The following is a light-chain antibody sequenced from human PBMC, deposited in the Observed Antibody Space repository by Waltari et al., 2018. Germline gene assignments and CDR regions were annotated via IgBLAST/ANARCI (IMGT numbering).Light chain of an antibody. CDR1: QSLSGDY. CDR2: DVS. J-gene: IGKJ5*01. Sequence: EILLTQSPCTLSLSPGGRVTLPCRARQSLSGDYVAWYQQKTGQAPRLLLYDVSRRATGVLDRFSASGSGTDFTLPISRLEHGDFAVYYCQKYGNSPSAFGQGTRLEIK. V-gene: IGKV3-20*01. CDR3: QKYGNSPSA.